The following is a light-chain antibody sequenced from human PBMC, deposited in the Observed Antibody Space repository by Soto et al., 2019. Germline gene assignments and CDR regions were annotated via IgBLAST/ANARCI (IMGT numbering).Light chain of an antibody. J-gene: IGKJ1*01. Sequence: EIVLTQSPGTLSLSPGERATLSCRASQSISSSYLAWYQQKPGQAPRLLIYGAYTRATGVQARFSGSGSGTEFTLIIRSLQSEDFAVYYCKQYNSWPRTFGQGTKVDIK. V-gene: IGKV3-15*01. CDR2: GAY. CDR1: QSISSS. CDR3: KQYNSWPRT.